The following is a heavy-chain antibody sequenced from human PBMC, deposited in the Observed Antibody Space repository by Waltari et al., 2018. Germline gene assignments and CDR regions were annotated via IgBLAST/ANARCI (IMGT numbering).Heavy chain of an antibody. J-gene: IGHJ4*02. V-gene: IGHV3-23*01. CDR2: ISGSGGNT. CDR1: GFTFSSYV. D-gene: IGHD3-9*01. CDR3: ARGVLRHYGHYCDY. Sequence: EVQMLQSGGGLVQPGGSLRLSCAASGFTFSSYVMSWVRQAPGKGLEWGSGISGSGGNTYYADSVKGRFTISRDNSDNTLYLQMNSLRVEDTAVYYCARGVLRHYGHYCDYWGQGTVVTVSS.